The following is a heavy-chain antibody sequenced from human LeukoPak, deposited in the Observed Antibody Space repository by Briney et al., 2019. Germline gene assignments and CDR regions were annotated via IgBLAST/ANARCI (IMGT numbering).Heavy chain of an antibody. V-gene: IGHV3-11*01. CDR3: ARKRGPTAPVLGFGLDV. J-gene: IGHJ6*02. CDR2: ISSSGDTT. CDR1: EFTFSDYY. Sequence: GGSLRLSCAASEFTFSDYYMNWIRQAPGKGLEGVSFISSSGDTTYYTDSVKGRFTISRDNAKNSLYLQMNSLRAEDTAIYYCARKRGPTAPVLGFGLDVWGQGTTVTVSS. D-gene: IGHD3-3*02.